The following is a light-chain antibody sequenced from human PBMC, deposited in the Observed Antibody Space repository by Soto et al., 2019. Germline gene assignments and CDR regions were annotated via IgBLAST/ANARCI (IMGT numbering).Light chain of an antibody. V-gene: IGKV4-1*01. Sequence: DIVMTQSPDSLAVSLGEWTTINCKSSQSVLYSSDNKNYLAWYQQKPGQPPKLLIYWASTRESGVPDRFSGSESGTDFTLTISYLQAEDVAVYYCQQYYSVPFTFGPGTKVDIK. J-gene: IGKJ3*01. CDR1: QSVLYSSDNKNY. CDR3: QQYYSVPFT. CDR2: WAS.